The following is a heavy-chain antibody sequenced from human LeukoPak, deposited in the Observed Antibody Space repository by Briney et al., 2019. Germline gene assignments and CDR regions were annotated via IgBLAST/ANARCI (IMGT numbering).Heavy chain of an antibody. CDR1: GFTFSSYW. CDR3: ARDRADVLRFLGWLSKGPHYFDY. V-gene: IGHV3-7*01. CDR2: IKQDGSEK. D-gene: IGHD3-3*01. Sequence: GGSLRLSCAASGFTFSSYWMSWVRQAPGKGLEWVANIKQDGSEKYYVDSVKGRFTISRDNAKNSLYLQMNSLRAEDTAVYYCARDRADVLRFLGWLSKGPHYFDYWGQGTLVTASS. J-gene: IGHJ4*02.